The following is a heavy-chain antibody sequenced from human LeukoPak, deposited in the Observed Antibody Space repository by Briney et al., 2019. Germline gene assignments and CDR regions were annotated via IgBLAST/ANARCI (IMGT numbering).Heavy chain of an antibody. V-gene: IGHV1-2*02. D-gene: IGHD3-10*01. Sequence: ASVKVSCKASGYTFTGYYTHWVRQAPGQGLEWMGWINPNSGGTNYAQKFQGRVTLTRDTSISTAYMELSRLRSDDTAVYYCARVGLYGSGSYLSYWGQGSLVTVSS. CDR3: ARVGLYGSGSYLSY. CDR2: INPNSGGT. CDR1: GYTFTGYY. J-gene: IGHJ4*02.